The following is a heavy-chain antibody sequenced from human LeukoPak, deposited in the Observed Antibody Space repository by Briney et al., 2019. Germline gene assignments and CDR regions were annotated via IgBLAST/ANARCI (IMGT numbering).Heavy chain of an antibody. CDR1: GGSISSSSYY. Sequence: SETLSPTCTVSGGSISSSSYYWGWIRQPPGKGLEWIGSIYYSGSTYYNPSLKSRVTISVDTSKNQFSLKLSSVTAADTAVYYCARYYDILTNAFDYWGQGTLVTVSS. CDR2: IYYSGST. CDR3: ARYYDILTNAFDY. D-gene: IGHD3-9*01. V-gene: IGHV4-39*01. J-gene: IGHJ4*02.